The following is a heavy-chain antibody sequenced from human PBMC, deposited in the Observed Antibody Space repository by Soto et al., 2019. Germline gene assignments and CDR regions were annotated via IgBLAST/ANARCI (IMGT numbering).Heavy chain of an antibody. V-gene: IGHV3-33*01. D-gene: IGHD5-12*01. CDR3: ARGLRGVLDY. Sequence: GGSLRLSCVASGLNFGNFGMHWVRQAPGKGLEWLTVISNDENIKQDSVRGRFAIARDNSKNTLYLHLTSLRAEDTAIYYCARGLRGVLDYWGQGTLVTVSS. CDR2: ISNDENIK. CDR1: GLNFGNFG. J-gene: IGHJ4*02.